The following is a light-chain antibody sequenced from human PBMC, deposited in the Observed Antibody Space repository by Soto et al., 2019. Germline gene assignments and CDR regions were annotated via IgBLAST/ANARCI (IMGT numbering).Light chain of an antibody. V-gene: IGLV2-23*01. CDR3: CSYASSTSVI. CDR1: SSDVGSYDL. Sequence: QSVLTQPASVSGSPGQSITISCTGTSSDVGSYDLVSWYQQYPGKAPKLMIYEGTKRPSGISNRFSGSKSGNTASLTISGLQAEDEAEYYCCSYASSTSVIFGGGTKLTVL. CDR2: EGT. J-gene: IGLJ2*01.